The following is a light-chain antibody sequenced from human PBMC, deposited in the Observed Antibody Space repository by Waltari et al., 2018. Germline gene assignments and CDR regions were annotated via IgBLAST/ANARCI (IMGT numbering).Light chain of an antibody. CDR3: CSYANSKWV. V-gene: IGLV2-11*01. J-gene: IGLJ3*02. CDR1: SSDVGGYDY. CDR2: GVY. Sequence: QSVLTQPRSVSGSPGQSVAISCTGTSSDVGGYDYVSWYQQYPGKAPKVMIYGVYKGPSGFPDRFSGSKSGNTASLSISGLQAEDEADYYCCSYANSKWVFGGGTKLTVL.